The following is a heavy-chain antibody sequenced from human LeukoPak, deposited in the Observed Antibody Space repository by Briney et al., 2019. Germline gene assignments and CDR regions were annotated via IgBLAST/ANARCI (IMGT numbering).Heavy chain of an antibody. Sequence: GGSLRLSCAASGFTFSSYWMSWVRQAPGKGLEWVSTISNSDYSTYYADSVKGRFTISRANSENTLYLQMNNLRAEDTAVYYCAKATGYLLWGQGTLVTVSS. CDR3: AKATGYLL. V-gene: IGHV3-23*01. CDR1: GFTFSSYW. CDR2: ISNSDYST. J-gene: IGHJ4*02. D-gene: IGHD1-14*01.